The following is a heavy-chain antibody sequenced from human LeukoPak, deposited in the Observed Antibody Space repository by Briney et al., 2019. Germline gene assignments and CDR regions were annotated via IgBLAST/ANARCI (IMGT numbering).Heavy chain of an antibody. Sequence: ASVTVSCTASGYTFTVYYMHWVRQAPGQGLEWMGRINPNSGGTNYAQKFQGRVTMTRDTSISTAYMELSRLRSDDTAVYYCALSSNYYDSSGYSYWGQGTLVTVSS. CDR3: ALSSNYYDSSGYSY. J-gene: IGHJ4*02. V-gene: IGHV1-2*06. CDR2: INPNSGGT. D-gene: IGHD3-22*01. CDR1: GYTFTVYY.